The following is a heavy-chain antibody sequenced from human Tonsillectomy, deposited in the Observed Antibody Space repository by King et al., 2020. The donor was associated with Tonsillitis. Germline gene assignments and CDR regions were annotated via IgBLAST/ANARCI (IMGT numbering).Heavy chain of an antibody. J-gene: IGHJ3*02. D-gene: IGHD5-18*01. CDR2: IYYSGST. CDR3: ARQSVVYAVDTAMKLLTLWNNAFDI. Sequence: QLQESGPGLVKPSETLSLTCTVSGGSISSYYWSWIRQPPGKGLEWIGYIYYSGSTNYNPSLKSRVTITVDTSKNQFSLKLSSVTAADTAVYYCARQSVVYAVDTAMKLLTLWNNAFDIWGQGTMVTVSS. CDR1: GGSISSYY. V-gene: IGHV4-59*08.